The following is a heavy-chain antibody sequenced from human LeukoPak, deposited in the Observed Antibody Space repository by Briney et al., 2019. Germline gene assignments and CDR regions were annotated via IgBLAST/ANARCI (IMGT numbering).Heavy chain of an antibody. J-gene: IGHJ4*02. CDR1: GYTFTSYH. V-gene: IGHV1-46*01. CDR2: INPSGGST. Sequence: ASVKVSCKASGYTFTSYHMHWVRQAPGQGLEWMGIINPSGGSTTYAQKFQGRVTITADKSTSTAYMELSSLRSEDTAVYYCAMDGDYGQGDYWGQGTLVTVSS. D-gene: IGHD4-17*01. CDR3: AMDGDYGQGDY.